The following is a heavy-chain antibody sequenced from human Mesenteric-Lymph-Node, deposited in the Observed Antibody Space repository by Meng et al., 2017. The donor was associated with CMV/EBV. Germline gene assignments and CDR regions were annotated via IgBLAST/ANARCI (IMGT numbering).Heavy chain of an antibody. CDR2: ISTGSSTI. CDR3: AFSGVSGVNY. CDR1: GFTFGNFW. J-gene: IGHJ4*02. Sequence: GESLKISCEASGFTFGNFWMHWVRQAPGKGLEWVSYISTGSSTIYYADSVKGRFTISRDNDKNSLYLQMNSLRAEDTAVYYCAFSGVSGVNYWGQGTLVTVSS. D-gene: IGHD5-12*01. V-gene: IGHV3-48*04.